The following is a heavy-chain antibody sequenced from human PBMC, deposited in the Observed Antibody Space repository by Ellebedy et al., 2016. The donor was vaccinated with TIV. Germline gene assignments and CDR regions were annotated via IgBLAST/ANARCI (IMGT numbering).Heavy chain of an antibody. D-gene: IGHD5-18*01. Sequence: GGSLRLSCAASGFTFSSYGMHWVRQAPGKGLEWVALVSYDGSSNYYADSVKGRFTISRDNSKNTLYLQMNSLRAEDTAVYYCAKGGIQLWLRLNYYYYGMDVWGQGTTVTVSS. V-gene: IGHV3-30*18. CDR2: VSYDGSSN. CDR1: GFTFSSYG. CDR3: AKGGIQLWLRLNYYYYGMDV. J-gene: IGHJ6*02.